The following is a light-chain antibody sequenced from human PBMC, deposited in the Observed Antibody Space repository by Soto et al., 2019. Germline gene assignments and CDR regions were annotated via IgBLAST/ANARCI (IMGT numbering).Light chain of an antibody. V-gene: IGKV1-5*01. CDR2: DAS. Sequence: DIQMTQSPSTLSASVGDRVTVTCRASQTIGSWLAWYQQKPGRAPKLLIFDASSLESGVPSRFSGNGSGTEFTLTISGLQPEDFAVYYCQQYGSSSWTFGQGTKVDIK. CDR3: QQYGSSSWT. J-gene: IGKJ1*01. CDR1: QTIGSW.